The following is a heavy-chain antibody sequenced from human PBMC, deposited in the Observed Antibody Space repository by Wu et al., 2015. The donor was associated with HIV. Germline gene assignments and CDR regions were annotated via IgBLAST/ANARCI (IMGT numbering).Heavy chain of an antibody. Sequence: QVRLQQWGAGLLKPSETLSLTCAVYGGSFSGYYWSWIRQPPGKGLEWIGEINHSGSTNYNPSLKSRVTISVDTSKNQFSLKLSSVTAADTAVYYCARGQSTMVRGGFDYWGQGTLVTVSS. V-gene: IGHV4-34*01. CDR2: INHSGST. J-gene: IGHJ4*02. D-gene: IGHD3-10*01. CDR3: ARGQSTMVRGGFDY. CDR1: GGSFSGYY.